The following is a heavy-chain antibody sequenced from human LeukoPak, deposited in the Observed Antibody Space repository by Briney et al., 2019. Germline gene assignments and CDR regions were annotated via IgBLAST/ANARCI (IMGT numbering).Heavy chain of an antibody. V-gene: IGHV4-59*01. CDR2: IYYSGST. D-gene: IGHD3-10*01. CDR3: ARLGSPFNWFDP. CDR1: GGSFSSYY. Sequence: SETLSLTCAVYGGSFSSYYWSWIRQPPGKGLEWIGYIYYSGSTNYNPSLKSRVTISLDTSKNQFSLGLSSVTAADTAVYYCARLGSPFNWFDPWGQGTLVTVSS. J-gene: IGHJ5*02.